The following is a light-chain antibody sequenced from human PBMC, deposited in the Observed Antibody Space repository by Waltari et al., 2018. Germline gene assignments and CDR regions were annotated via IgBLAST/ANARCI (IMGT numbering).Light chain of an antibody. V-gene: IGLV2-23*02. J-gene: IGLJ2*01. Sequence: QSALTQPTSVSGSPGQSITHPGTGTSSDVGNYKRVSWYQQHPGKAPKLMIYAVSKRPSGVSDRFSGSKSGDMASLTISGLQPEDEAEYFCSSYAGSSKGVFGGGTKVTVL. CDR3: SSYAGSSKGV. CDR1: SSDVGNYKR. CDR2: AVS.